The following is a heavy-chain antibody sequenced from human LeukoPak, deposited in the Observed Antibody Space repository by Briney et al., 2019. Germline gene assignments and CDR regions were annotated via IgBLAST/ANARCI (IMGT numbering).Heavy chain of an antibody. V-gene: IGHV4-34*01. CDR2: INHSGST. J-gene: IGHJ4*02. D-gene: IGHD3-22*01. CDR3: AIEPYYYDSSGYRTLDY. CDR1: GGSFSGYY. Sequence: PSETLSHTCAVYGGSFSGYYWSWIRQPPGKGLEWIGEINHSGSTNYNPSLKSRVTISVDTSKNQFSLKLSSVTAADTAVYYCAIEPYYYDSSGYRTLDYWGQGTLVTVSS.